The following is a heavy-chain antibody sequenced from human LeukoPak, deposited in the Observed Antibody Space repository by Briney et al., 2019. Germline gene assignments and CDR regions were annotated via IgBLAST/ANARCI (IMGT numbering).Heavy chain of an antibody. D-gene: IGHD3-22*01. CDR1: GFTFSSYG. V-gene: IGHV3-30*18. CDR2: ISYDGSNK. J-gene: IGHJ4*02. Sequence: GRSLRLSCAASGFTFSSYGMHWVRQAPGKGLEWVAVISYDGSNKYYADSVEGRFTISRDNSKNTLYLQMNSLRAEDTAVYYCAKSYVKQYYYDSSGYYLDYWGQGTLVTVSS. CDR3: AKSYVKQYYYDSSGYYLDY.